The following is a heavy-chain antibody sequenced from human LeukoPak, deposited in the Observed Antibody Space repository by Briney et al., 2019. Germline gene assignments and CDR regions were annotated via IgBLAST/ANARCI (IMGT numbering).Heavy chain of an antibody. CDR1: GGTFSSYT. Sequence: SVKVSCKASGGTFSSYTISWVRQAPGQGLEWMGRIIPILGIANYAQKFQGRVTITADKSTSTAYMELSSLRSEDTAVYYCARDQGSSWSKRGLYFQHWGQGTLVTVSS. J-gene: IGHJ1*01. CDR3: ARDQGSSWSKRGLYFQH. V-gene: IGHV1-69*04. CDR2: IIPILGIA. D-gene: IGHD6-13*01.